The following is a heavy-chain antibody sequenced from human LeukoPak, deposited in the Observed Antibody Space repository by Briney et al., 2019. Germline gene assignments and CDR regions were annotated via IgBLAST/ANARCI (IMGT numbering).Heavy chain of an antibody. CDR3: ARQIVGATNWFDP. J-gene: IGHJ5*02. Sequence: ASVKASCKASGYTFTSYAIIWVRQAPGQGLEWMGWISANSGNTNYAQKLQGRVTMTTDTSTSTAYMELRTLTSDDTAVYYCARQIVGATNWFDPWGQGTLVTVSS. CDR2: ISANSGNT. V-gene: IGHV1-18*01. CDR1: GYTFTSYA. D-gene: IGHD1-26*01.